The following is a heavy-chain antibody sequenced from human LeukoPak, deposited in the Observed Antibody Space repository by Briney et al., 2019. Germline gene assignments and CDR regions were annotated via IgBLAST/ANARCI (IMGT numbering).Heavy chain of an antibody. Sequence: SETLSLTCTVSGGSISSSSYYWGWIRQPPGKGLEWIGSIYYSGSTYYNPSLKSRVTISVDRSKNQFSLKLSSVTAADTAVYYCARVSFGELFFDYWGQGTLVTVSS. CDR2: IYYSGST. CDR1: GGSISSSSYY. CDR3: ARVSFGELFFDY. D-gene: IGHD3-10*01. V-gene: IGHV4-39*07. J-gene: IGHJ4*02.